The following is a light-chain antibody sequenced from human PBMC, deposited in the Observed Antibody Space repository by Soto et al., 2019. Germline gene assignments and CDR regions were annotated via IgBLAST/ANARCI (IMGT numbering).Light chain of an antibody. CDR2: RNN. J-gene: IGLJ1*01. V-gene: IGLV1-47*01. Sequence: QSVLTQPPSASGTPGQRVTISWSGSSSNIGSNYVYWYQQLPGTAPKLLIYRNNQRPSGVPDRFSGYKSGTSASLAISGLRSEDEADYYCAAWDDSLSGGVFGTGTKLTVL. CDR3: AAWDDSLSGGV. CDR1: SSNIGSNY.